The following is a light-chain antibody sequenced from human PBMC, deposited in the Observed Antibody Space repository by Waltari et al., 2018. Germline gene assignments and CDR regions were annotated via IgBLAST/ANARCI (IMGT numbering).Light chain of an antibody. Sequence: QSALTQPAPVSGSPGESITISCTGTSSDVGGHNHVSWYQHHPGKAPKPIIHYVNKLPSGFSNRFSGSKSDTTASLTISGLQAEDEADYYCNSFTDTASWVFGGGTKLTVL. V-gene: IGLV2-14*03. J-gene: IGLJ3*02. CDR2: YVN. CDR1: SSDVGGHNH. CDR3: NSFTDTASWV.